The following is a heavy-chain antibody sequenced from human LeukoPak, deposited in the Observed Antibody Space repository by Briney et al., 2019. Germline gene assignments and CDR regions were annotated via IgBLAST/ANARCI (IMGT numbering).Heavy chain of an antibody. CDR3: AKAYGDYGTKTYRRAYFAY. Sequence: PSETLSLTCAVYGGSFSGYYWSWIRQPPGKGLEWPGEINHIGNTNSNPSLKSRVTISVDTSKNQFSLKLSSVTAADTAVYYCAKAYGDYGTKTYRRAYFAYWGQGTLVTVSS. V-gene: IGHV4-34*01. CDR2: INHIGNT. J-gene: IGHJ4*02. CDR1: GGSFSGYY. D-gene: IGHD4-17*01.